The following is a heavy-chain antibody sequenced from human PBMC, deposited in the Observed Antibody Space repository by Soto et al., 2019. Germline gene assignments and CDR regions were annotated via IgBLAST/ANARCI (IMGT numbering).Heavy chain of an antibody. V-gene: IGHV3-30*18. CDR1: GFSFRSYA. J-gene: IGHJ5*01. Sequence: QVQLVESGGGVVQPGKSLRLSCVASGFSFRSYAMHWVRQAPGQGLEWVAFTSYAGSKKDYAASVKGRFTVSRGKFENLLYLEMNSLRPEDPAVYYCAKEGQAHCSGGSCFSGWFDAWGHGTQVTVSS. CDR2: TSYAGSKK. D-gene: IGHD2-15*01. CDR3: AKEGQAHCSGGSCFSGWFDA.